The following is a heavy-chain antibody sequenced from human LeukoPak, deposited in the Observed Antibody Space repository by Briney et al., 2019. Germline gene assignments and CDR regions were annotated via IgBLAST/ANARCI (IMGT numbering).Heavy chain of an antibody. CDR1: GFSFSNFA. J-gene: IGHJ6*03. CDR3: AKSGGGGYHYYYHHMDA. D-gene: IGHD1-26*01. V-gene: IGHV3-23*01. Sequence: PGGSLRLSCAASGFSFSNFAMNWVRLAPGKGLEWVSSISGSGGNTYYADSVNGRVTISRDNSMDTLYLHINGLRVADTATYFCAKSGGGGYHYYYHHMDAWGKGTTVTVSS. CDR2: ISGSGGNT.